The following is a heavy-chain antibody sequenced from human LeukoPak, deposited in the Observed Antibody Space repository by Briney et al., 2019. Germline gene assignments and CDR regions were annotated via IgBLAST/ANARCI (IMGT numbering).Heavy chain of an antibody. Sequence: GASVKVSCKASGYTFTSYDINWVRQAPGQGLEWMGRIIPILGIANYAQKFQGRVTITADKSTSTAYMELSSLRSEDTAVYYCARTTYYDILTGWSLNGMDVWGQGTTVTVSS. V-gene: IGHV1-69*04. CDR3: ARTTYYDILTGWSLNGMDV. CDR2: IIPILGIA. D-gene: IGHD3-9*01. J-gene: IGHJ6*02. CDR1: GYTFTSYD.